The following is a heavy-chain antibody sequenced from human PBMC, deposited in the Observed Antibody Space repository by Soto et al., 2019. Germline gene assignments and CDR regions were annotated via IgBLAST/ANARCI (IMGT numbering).Heavy chain of an antibody. V-gene: IGHV4-34*01. CDR2: INQSGSI. CDR3: ARGWGRIFDY. Sequence: QVQLQQWGAGLLKPSETLYLTCAVYGGLISGKYWNSIRQPPGKGLEWIGEINQSGSINYNPSLKSRVTISVDTSKNQFSLNLSSVTAADTAVYYCARGWGRIFDYWGQGRLVTVSS. J-gene: IGHJ4*02. D-gene: IGHD7-27*01. CDR1: GGLISGKY.